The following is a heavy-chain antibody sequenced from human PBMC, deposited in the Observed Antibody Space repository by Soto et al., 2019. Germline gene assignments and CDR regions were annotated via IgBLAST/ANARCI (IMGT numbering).Heavy chain of an antibody. CDR1: AFTFSRFA. J-gene: IGHJ5*02. CDR2: ISGGGDNT. Sequence: EVQLLESGGGLVQPGGSLRLSCAASAFTFSRFAMSWVRQTPGNGLEWVSAISGGGDNTFYADSVKGRFTISRDNSKNPLYLQMNGLRVEDTAVYYWAKGLSGSGAYQWFDPWGQGTLVTVSS. V-gene: IGHV3-23*01. D-gene: IGHD3-10*01. CDR3: AKGLSGSGAYQWFDP.